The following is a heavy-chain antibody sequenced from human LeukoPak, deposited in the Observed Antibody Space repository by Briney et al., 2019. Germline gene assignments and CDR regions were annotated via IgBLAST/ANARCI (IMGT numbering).Heavy chain of an antibody. Sequence: SETPSLTCTVSGGSISTYYWSWLRQPPGEGLEWLGYIHSSANTNYNPSLKSRVTISVDTSKNQFSLKLSSVTAADTAVYYCARGGTVGNAWDYWGQGTLVTVSS. CDR1: GGSISTYY. CDR2: IHSSANT. D-gene: IGHD4-23*01. J-gene: IGHJ4*02. V-gene: IGHV4-59*01. CDR3: ARGGTVGNAWDY.